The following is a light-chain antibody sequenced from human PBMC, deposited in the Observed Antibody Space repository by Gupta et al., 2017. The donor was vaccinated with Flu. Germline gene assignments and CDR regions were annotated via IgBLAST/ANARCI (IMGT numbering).Light chain of an antibody. CDR3: QQYNSYPTS. Sequence: ASVGDRVTITCRASQSISSWLAWYQQKPGKAPKLLIYKASSLESGVPSRFSGSGSGTEFTLTISSLQPDDFATYYCQQYNSYPTSFGPGTKLEIK. J-gene: IGKJ2*03. V-gene: IGKV1-5*03. CDR1: QSISSW. CDR2: KAS.